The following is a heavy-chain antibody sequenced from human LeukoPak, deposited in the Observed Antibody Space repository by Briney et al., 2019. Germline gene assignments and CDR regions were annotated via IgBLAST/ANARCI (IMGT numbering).Heavy chain of an antibody. J-gene: IGHJ5*02. CDR1: GGSISSYY. D-gene: IGHD2-2*01. V-gene: IGHV4-4*09. Sequence: SETLSLTCTVSGGSISSYYWSWIRQPPGKGLEWIGYIYTGGSTNYNPSLKSRVTISVDTSKNQFSLKLSSVTAADTAVYYCARQSSSTAWFDPWGQGTLVTVSS. CDR3: ARQSSSTAWFDP. CDR2: IYTGGST.